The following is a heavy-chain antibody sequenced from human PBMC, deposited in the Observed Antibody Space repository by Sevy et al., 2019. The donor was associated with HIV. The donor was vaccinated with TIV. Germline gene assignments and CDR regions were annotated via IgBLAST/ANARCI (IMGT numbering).Heavy chain of an antibody. D-gene: IGHD3-3*01. CDR2: INPKSGAT. J-gene: IGHJ6*02. CDR1: GYTFTDTGYY. CDR3: ARESYDFWTGPVDYDYGMDV. V-gene: IGHV1-2*02. Sequence: ASVKVSCKASGYTFTDTGYYVHWVRQAPGQGLEWMGWINPKSGATNYAQKFQGRVTMTRDTSDSTANMELSRLRSDDTAVYYCARESYDFWTGPVDYDYGMDVWGQGTTVTVSS.